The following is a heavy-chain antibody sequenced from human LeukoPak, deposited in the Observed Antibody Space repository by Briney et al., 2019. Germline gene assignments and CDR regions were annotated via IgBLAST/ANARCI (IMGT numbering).Heavy chain of an antibody. CDR1: GGTFSSYA. CDR3: ARDFRYCSGGSCYSGPY. CDR2: IIPILGIA. J-gene: IGHJ4*02. Sequence: GASVKVSCKASGGTFSSYAISWVRRAPGQGLEWMGRIIPILGIANYAQKFQGRVTITADKSTSTAYMELSSLRSEDTAVYYCARDFRYCSGGSCYSGPYWGQGTLVTVSS. D-gene: IGHD2-15*01. V-gene: IGHV1-69*04.